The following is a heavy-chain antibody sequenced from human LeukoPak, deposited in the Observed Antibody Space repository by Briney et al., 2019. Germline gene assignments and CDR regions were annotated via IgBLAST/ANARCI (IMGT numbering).Heavy chain of an antibody. CDR3: ARGLYYYGSGSYYNPMWFDP. J-gene: IGHJ5*02. CDR2: IGTAGDT. Sequence: PGGSLRLSCAASGFTFSSYDMHWVRQATGKGLEWVSAIGTAGDTYYPGSVKGRFAISRENAKNSLYLQMNSLRAGDTAVYYCARGLYYYGSGSYYNPMWFDPWGQGTLVTVSS. V-gene: IGHV3-13*01. D-gene: IGHD3-10*01. CDR1: GFTFSSYD.